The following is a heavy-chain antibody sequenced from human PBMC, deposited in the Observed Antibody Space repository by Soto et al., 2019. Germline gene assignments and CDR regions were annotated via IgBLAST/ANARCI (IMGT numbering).Heavy chain of an antibody. J-gene: IGHJ4*02. CDR1: GFSFSSYA. V-gene: IGHV3-23*01. Sequence: EVQLLESGGGLVQPGGSLRLSCAASGFSFSSYAMNWVRQAPGKALEWVSVISGSGDSTYYADSVKGRFTISRDNSKNTLYLQMISLRAEDTAVYYCARRSSGWYFDYWGQGTLVIVSS. CDR3: ARRSSGWYFDY. D-gene: IGHD6-19*01. CDR2: ISGSGDST.